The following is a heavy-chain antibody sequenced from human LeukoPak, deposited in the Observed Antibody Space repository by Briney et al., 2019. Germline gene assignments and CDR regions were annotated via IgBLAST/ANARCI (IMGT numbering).Heavy chain of an antibody. CDR3: AKRPSDYGDYVSYFDF. CDR2: ISDDGRGK. J-gene: IGHJ4*02. CDR1: GFSFISYG. Sequence: GGSLRLSCAASGFSFISYGMHWVRQAPGKGLEWVGVISDDGRGKDYADSVKGRFTISRDNSKDTLYLQMNGLRDEDTAVYYCAKRPSDYGDYVSYFDFWGQGTLVTVSS. D-gene: IGHD4-17*01. V-gene: IGHV3-30*18.